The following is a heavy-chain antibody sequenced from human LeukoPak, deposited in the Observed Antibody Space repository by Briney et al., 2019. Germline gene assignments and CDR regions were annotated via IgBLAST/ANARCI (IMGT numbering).Heavy chain of an antibody. J-gene: IGHJ5*02. D-gene: IGHD2-8*01. Sequence: ASVKVSCKASGYTFTSYDINWVRQDTGQGLEWMGWMNPNSGNTGYAQKFQGRVTMTRNTSISTAYMELSSLRSEDTAVYYCARRLYGRQRYWFDPWGQGTLVTVSS. V-gene: IGHV1-8*01. CDR3: ARRLYGRQRYWFDP. CDR2: MNPNSGNT. CDR1: GYTFTSYD.